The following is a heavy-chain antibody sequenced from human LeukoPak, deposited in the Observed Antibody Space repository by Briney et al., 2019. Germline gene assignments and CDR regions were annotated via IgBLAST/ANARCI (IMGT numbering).Heavy chain of an antibody. V-gene: IGHV3-30-3*01. CDR1: GFTFSNFG. CDR3: ARDKYGYNTPIDY. CDR2: ISYDGSNK. Sequence: GGSLRLSCAASGFTFSNFGMYWVRQAPGEGLEWVAVISYDGSNKYHADSVKGRFTISRDNSKNTLYLQMNSLRLEDTAVYYCARDKYGYNTPIDYWGQGTLVTVSS. D-gene: IGHD5-24*01. J-gene: IGHJ4*02.